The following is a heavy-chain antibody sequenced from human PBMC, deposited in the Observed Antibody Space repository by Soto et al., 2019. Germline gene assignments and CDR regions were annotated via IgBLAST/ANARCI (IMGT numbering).Heavy chain of an antibody. Sequence: SETLSLTCTVSGGSISSSSYYWGWIRQPPGKGLEWIGSIFHDGNTNYSPSLKSRVTISVDKSQNQFSLNVYSVTAADTAVYYCARHEGWTGPDQWGQGTLVTVSS. V-gene: IGHV4-39*07. D-gene: IGHD2-8*02. CDR2: IFHDGNT. J-gene: IGHJ5*02. CDR1: GGSISSSSYY. CDR3: ARHEGWTGPDQ.